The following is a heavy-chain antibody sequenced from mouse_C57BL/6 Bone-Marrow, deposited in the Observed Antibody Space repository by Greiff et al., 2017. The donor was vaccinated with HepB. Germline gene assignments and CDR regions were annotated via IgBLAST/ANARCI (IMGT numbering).Heavy chain of an antibody. Sequence: VQLQQSGAELVKPGASVKLSCKASGYTFTSYWMHWVKQRPGQGLEWIGMIHPNSGSTNYNEKFKSKATLTVDKSSSTAYMQRSSLTSEDSAVYYCARDRLLLRFDYWGQGTTLTVSS. J-gene: IGHJ2*01. D-gene: IGHD1-1*01. V-gene: IGHV1-64*01. CDR3: ARDRLLLRFDY. CDR1: GYTFTSYW. CDR2: IHPNSGST.